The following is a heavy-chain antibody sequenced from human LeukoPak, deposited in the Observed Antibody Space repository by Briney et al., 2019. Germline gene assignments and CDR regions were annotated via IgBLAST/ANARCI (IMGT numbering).Heavy chain of an antibody. J-gene: IGHJ4*02. CDR2: IYHSGIT. Sequence: SGTLSLTCAVSGGSITSTNWWSWVRQPPGKGLEWIGEIYHSGITNYNPSLKSRVTISVDTSKNQFSLKLSSVTAADTAVYYCARAAAGYDYWGQGTLVTVSS. CDR1: GGSITSTNW. CDR3: ARAAAGYDY. V-gene: IGHV4-4*02. D-gene: IGHD6-13*01.